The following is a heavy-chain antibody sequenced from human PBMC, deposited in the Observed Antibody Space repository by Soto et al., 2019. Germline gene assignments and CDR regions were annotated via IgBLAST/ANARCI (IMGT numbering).Heavy chain of an antibody. CDR2: ISGSGGST. CDR3: AKDKWLDYYYYGMDV. Sequence: GGSLRLSCAASGFTFSSYAMSWVRQAPGKGLEWVSAISGSGGSTYYADSVKGRFTISRDNCKNTLYLQMNSLRAEDTAVYYCAKDKWLDYYYYGMDVWGQGTTVTVSS. J-gene: IGHJ6*02. D-gene: IGHD5-18*01. CDR1: GFTFSSYA. V-gene: IGHV3-23*01.